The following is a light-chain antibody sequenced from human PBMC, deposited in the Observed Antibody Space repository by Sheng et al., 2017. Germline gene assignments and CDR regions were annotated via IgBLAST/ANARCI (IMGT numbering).Light chain of an antibody. Sequence: SYELTQAPSVSVAPGQTARITCGGDNIGSKSVHWYQQRPGQAPVLVVYDDRDRPSGIPERFSGSNSGNTATLTISGLQAEDEADYYCSSYTSSSTYVFGTGTKVTVL. CDR3: SSYTSSSTYV. V-gene: IGLV3-21*02. CDR1: NIGSKS. J-gene: IGLJ1*01. CDR2: DDR.